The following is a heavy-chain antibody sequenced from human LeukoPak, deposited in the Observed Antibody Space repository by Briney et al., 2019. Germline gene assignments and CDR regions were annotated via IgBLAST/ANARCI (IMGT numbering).Heavy chain of an antibody. J-gene: IGHJ4*02. Sequence: VASVKVSCKASGYTFTSYGISWVRQAPGQGLEWMGWISAYNGNTNYAQKLQGRVTMTTDTFTSTAYMELRSLRSDDTAVYYCATAAGTDEFDYWGQGTLVTVSS. CDR1: GYTFTSYG. D-gene: IGHD6-13*01. V-gene: IGHV1-18*01. CDR3: ATAAGTDEFDY. CDR2: ISAYNGNT.